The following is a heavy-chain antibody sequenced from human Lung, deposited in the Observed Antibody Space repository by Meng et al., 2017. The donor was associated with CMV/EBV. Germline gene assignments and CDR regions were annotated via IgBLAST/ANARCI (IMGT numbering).Heavy chain of an antibody. CDR3: ARDGAGSIDY. CDR1: GFTFSYYY. J-gene: IGHJ4*02. V-gene: IGHV3-11*04. CDR2: ISSSSTTL. D-gene: IGHD6-19*01. Sequence: GGSXRLSCAASGFTFSYYYMTWVRQAPGKGLEWVSYISSSSTTLNYADSVKGRFTISRDNAKDSLYLQIDSLRVEDTAVYYCARDGAGSIDYWGQGTLVT.